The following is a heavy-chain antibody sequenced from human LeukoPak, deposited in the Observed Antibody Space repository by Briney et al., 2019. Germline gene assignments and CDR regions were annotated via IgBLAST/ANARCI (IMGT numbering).Heavy chain of an antibody. CDR2: IKKDGSGT. D-gene: IGHD6-13*01. Sequence: GGSLRLSCAASGFIFSNYWMSWVRQVPGKGLEWVGNIKKDGSGTYYVDSVKGRFIISRDNAKNSLFLQMNSLRAEDTAVYYCARDRGLGSNAWYFPLDFWGQGTLVTVSS. V-gene: IGHV3-7*01. CDR3: ARDRGLGSNAWYFPLDF. CDR1: GFIFSNYW. J-gene: IGHJ4*02.